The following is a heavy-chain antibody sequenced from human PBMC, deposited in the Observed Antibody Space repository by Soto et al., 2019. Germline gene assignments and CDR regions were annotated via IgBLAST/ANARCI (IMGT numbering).Heavy chain of an antibody. D-gene: IGHD3-3*02. CDR3: ARFSTLGKDYGVDV. V-gene: IGHV4-34*01. Sequence: SETLSLTCGVYGGSFSGYYWSWIRQPPGKGLEWIGEVNHSGSTNYNPSLKSRVTISVDTSKNQFSLRLTSVTVADTAVYFCARFSTLGKDYGVDVWGQGTTVTVSS. CDR2: VNHSGST. J-gene: IGHJ6*02. CDR1: GGSFSGYY.